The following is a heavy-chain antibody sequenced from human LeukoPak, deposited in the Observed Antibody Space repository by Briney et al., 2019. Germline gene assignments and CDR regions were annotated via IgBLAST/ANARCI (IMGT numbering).Heavy chain of an antibody. Sequence: GGSLRLSCAASGFTVSSNYMSWVRQAPGKGLEWVSYISSSGSTIYYADSVKGRFTISRDNAKNSLYLQMNSLRAEDTAVYYCARDLVAGSASFDIWGQGTMVTVSS. CDR3: ARDLVAGSASFDI. J-gene: IGHJ3*02. D-gene: IGHD6-19*01. V-gene: IGHV3-11*04. CDR1: GFTVSSNY. CDR2: ISSSGSTI.